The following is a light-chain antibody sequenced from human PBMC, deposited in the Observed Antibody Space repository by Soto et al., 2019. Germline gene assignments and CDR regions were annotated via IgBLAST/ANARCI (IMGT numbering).Light chain of an antibody. CDR2: KAS. J-gene: IGKJ2*01. CDR3: QDYSSYSMYT. V-gene: IGKV1-5*03. Sequence: DIQMTQSPSTLSASVGDTVTITCRASQSISSWLAWYQQKPRKVPKILVYKASSLESGVPSRFSGSGYGTEFTLTISSLQPDDFATYYCQDYSSYSMYTFGQGTKLEIK. CDR1: QSISSW.